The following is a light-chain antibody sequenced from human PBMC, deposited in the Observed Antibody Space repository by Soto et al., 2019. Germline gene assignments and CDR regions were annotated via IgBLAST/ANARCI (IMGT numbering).Light chain of an antibody. CDR1: QSIGTW. J-gene: IGKJ1*01. V-gene: IGKV1-5*01. Sequence: DIQMTQSPSTLSASVGDRVTITCRASQSIGTWLAWYQQKLGKAPKLLIYDASSLESGVPSRFSGSGSGTEFTLTISSLQPHDYATYYCQQYKSSPVFGQGTEVEIK. CDR3: QQYKSSPV. CDR2: DAS.